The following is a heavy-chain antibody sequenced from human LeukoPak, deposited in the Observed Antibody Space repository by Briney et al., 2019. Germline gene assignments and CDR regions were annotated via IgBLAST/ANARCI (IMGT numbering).Heavy chain of an antibody. CDR2: SSGHTGTA. Sequence: ASVKVSCKASGYSFTAYGMGWLRLAPGQGLEWMGWSSGHTGTAIYAQNLQGRVTLTADTFTSTVYMEMRSLRSDDTAVYYCARGGSGDHQEQLGPPGYYHYMDVWGTGTTVTVPS. D-gene: IGHD1-1*01. V-gene: IGHV1-18*01. J-gene: IGHJ6*03. CDR1: GYSFTAYG. CDR3: ARGGSGDHQEQLGPPGYYHYMDV.